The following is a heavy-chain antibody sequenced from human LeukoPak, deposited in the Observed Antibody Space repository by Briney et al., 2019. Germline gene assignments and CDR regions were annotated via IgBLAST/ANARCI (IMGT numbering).Heavy chain of an antibody. J-gene: IGHJ4*02. CDR3: ARNYYDSSAYYGDC. CDR2: SRKKANSYTT. CDR1: GFTFSDHY. Sequence: GGSLRLSCAASGFTFSDHYIDWVRQAPGKGLEWVGRSRKKANSYTTEYAASVKGRFTISRDDSENSLYLQMNSLKIADTAVYYCARNYYDSSAYYGDCWGQGTLVTVSS. D-gene: IGHD3-22*01. V-gene: IGHV3-72*01.